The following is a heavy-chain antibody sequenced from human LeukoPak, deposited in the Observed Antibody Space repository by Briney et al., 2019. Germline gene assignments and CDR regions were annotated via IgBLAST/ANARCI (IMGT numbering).Heavy chain of an antibody. V-gene: IGHV1-2*02. CDR1: GYTFTGYY. J-gene: IGHJ3*02. D-gene: IGHD2-21*02. CDR3: ALLANCGGDCYYSSIFDI. Sequence: RGASVKVSCKASGYTFTGYYMHWVRQAPGQGLEWMGWVNPNSGGTNYPQKFQGRVTMTRDTSISTAYMELSRLRSDDTAVYYCALLANCGGDCYYSSIFDIWGQGTMVTVSS. CDR2: VNPNSGGT.